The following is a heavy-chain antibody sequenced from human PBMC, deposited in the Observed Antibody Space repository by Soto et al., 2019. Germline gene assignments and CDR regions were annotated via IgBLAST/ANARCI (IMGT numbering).Heavy chain of an antibody. J-gene: IGHJ4*02. CDR3: ASDLIAAAGMGFDY. D-gene: IGHD6-13*01. Sequence: RASVKVSCKASGGTFSSYAISWVRQAPGQGLEWMGGIIPIFGTANYAQKFQGRVTITADESTSTAYMELSSLRSEDTAVYYCASDLIAAAGMGFDYWGQGTLVTVSS. CDR2: IIPIFGTA. V-gene: IGHV1-69*13. CDR1: GGTFSSYA.